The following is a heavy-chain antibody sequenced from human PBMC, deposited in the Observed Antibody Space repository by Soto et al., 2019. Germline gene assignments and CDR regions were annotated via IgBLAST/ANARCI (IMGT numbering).Heavy chain of an antibody. CDR3: ARGYNWNYSDY. V-gene: IGHV3-33*01. Sequence: PGGSLRLSCAASGFTFSSYGMHWVRQAPGKGLEWVAVIWYDGSNKYYADSVKGRFTISRDNSKNTLYLQMNSLRAEDTAVYYCARGYNWNYSDYWGQGTLVTVSS. D-gene: IGHD1-20*01. J-gene: IGHJ4*02. CDR2: IWYDGSNK. CDR1: GFTFSSYG.